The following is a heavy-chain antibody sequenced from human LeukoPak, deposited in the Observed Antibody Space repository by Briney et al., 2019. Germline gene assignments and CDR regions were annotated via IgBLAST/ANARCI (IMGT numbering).Heavy chain of an antibody. D-gene: IGHD2-2*01. CDR2: IYTSGST. CDR1: GGSISSYY. CDR3: AREVVVVPSARKNAFDI. V-gene: IGHV4-4*07. J-gene: IGHJ3*02. Sequence: SETLSLTCTVSGGSISSYYWSWIRQPAGKGLEWIGRIYTSGSTNYNPSLKSRVTMSVDTSKNQFSLKLSSVTAADTAVYYCAREVVVVPSARKNAFDIWGQGTVVTVSS.